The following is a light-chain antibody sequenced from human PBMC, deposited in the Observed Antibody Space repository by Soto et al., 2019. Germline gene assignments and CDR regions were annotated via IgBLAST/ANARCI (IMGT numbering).Light chain of an antibody. Sequence: DIQMTQSPSSLSASVGDRVTITCRASQSISSYLNWYQQKPGKAPKLLIYAASSLQSGVPSRFSGSGSGTDFTLTISSLQPEDFATYYCQQSYSTPFTFGPRTKVDLK. V-gene: IGKV1-39*01. CDR3: QQSYSTPFT. CDR2: AAS. J-gene: IGKJ3*01. CDR1: QSISSY.